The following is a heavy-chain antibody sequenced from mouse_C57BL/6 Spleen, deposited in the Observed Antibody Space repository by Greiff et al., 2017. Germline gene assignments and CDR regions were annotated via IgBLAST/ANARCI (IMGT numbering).Heavy chain of an antibody. V-gene: IGHV1-15*01. CDR2: IDPETGGT. Sequence: VQLQQSGAELVRPGASVTLSCKASGYTFTDYEMHWVKQTPVHGLEWIGAIDPETGGTAYNQKFKGKAILTADKSSSTAYMELRSLTSEDSAVYYCTRDSSGYSLAYWGQGTLVTVSA. CDR3: TRDSSGYSLAY. J-gene: IGHJ3*01. CDR1: GYTFTDYE. D-gene: IGHD3-2*02.